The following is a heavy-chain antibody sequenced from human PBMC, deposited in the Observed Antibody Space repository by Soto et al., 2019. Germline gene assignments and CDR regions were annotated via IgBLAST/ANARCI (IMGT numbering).Heavy chain of an antibody. J-gene: IGHJ3*02. D-gene: IGHD2-2*01. V-gene: IGHV3-43D*03. Sequence: GGSLRLSCAASGFTFDDYAMHWVRQAPGKGLEWVSLISWDGGSTYYADSVKGRFTISRDNSKNSLYLQMNSLRAEDTALYYCAKDFPHCSSTSCYDAFDIGGQGTMVTVSS. CDR2: ISWDGGST. CDR1: GFTFDDYA. CDR3: AKDFPHCSSTSCYDAFDI.